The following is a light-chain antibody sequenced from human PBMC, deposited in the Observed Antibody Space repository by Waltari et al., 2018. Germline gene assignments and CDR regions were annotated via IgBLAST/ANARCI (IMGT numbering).Light chain of an antibody. Sequence: DIHMPQSPSSLSASEGDRVSITCQASQSIASNLSWYQQKPGKAPKLLIYAASSLQSGVPSRFRARGSGTDFTLTISSLQREDFATYYCQQSYSSPRTFGQGTKVEVK. V-gene: IGKV1-39*01. CDR3: QQSYSSPRT. CDR1: QSIASN. CDR2: AAS. J-gene: IGKJ1*01.